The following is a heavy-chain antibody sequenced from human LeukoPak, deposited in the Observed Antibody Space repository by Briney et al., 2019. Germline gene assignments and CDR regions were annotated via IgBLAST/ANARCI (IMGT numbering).Heavy chain of an antibody. Sequence: GGSLRLSCAVSGFTFDDYAMHWVRQAPGKGLEWVSLISWDGGSTYYADSVEGRFTISRDNSKNSLYLQMNSLRAEDTALYYCAKTDTTMALDYWGQGTLVTVSS. CDR2: ISWDGGST. D-gene: IGHD5-18*01. J-gene: IGHJ4*02. CDR1: GFTFDDYA. CDR3: AKTDTTMALDY. V-gene: IGHV3-43D*03.